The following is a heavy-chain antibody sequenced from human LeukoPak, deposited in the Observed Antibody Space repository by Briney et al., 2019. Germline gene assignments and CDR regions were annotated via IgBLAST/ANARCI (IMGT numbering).Heavy chain of an antibody. Sequence: PGGSLRLSCAASGFTFSSYGMHWVRQAPGKGLEWVAVISYDGSNKYYADSVKGRFTISRDNSKNTLYLQMNSLRAEDTAVYYCAKDRLSGWYGMYYFDYWGQGTLVTVSS. CDR3: AKDRLSGWYGMYYFDY. CDR2: ISYDGSNK. J-gene: IGHJ4*02. V-gene: IGHV3-30*18. CDR1: GFTFSSYG. D-gene: IGHD6-19*01.